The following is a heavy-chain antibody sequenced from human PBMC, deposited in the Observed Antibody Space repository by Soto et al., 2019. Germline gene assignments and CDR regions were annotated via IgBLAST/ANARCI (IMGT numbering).Heavy chain of an antibody. D-gene: IGHD3-3*01. J-gene: IGHJ4*02. CDR3: ARAPSSGRFWSGYYNYFDY. Sequence: SETLSLTCTVSGGSISSGGYYWSWIRQHPGKGLEWIGYIYYSGSTYYNPSLKSRVTISVDTSKNQFSLKLSSVTAADTAVYYCARAPSSGRFWSGYYNYFDYWGQGTLVTVSS. CDR1: GGSISSGGYY. V-gene: IGHV4-31*03. CDR2: IYYSGST.